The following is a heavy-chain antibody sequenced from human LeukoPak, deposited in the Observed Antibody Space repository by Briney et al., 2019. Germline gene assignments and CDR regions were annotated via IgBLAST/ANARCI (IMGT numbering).Heavy chain of an antibody. CDR3: ARAQKQWLPFDY. D-gene: IGHD6-19*01. V-gene: IGHV4-4*02. CDR1: GGSISSSNW. Sequence: SETLSLTCAVSGGSISSSNWWSWVRQPPGKGLEWIGEIYHSGSTNYNPSLKSRVTISVDRSKNQFSLKLSSVTAADTAVYYCARAQKQWLPFDYWGQGTLVTVSS. J-gene: IGHJ4*02. CDR2: IYHSGST.